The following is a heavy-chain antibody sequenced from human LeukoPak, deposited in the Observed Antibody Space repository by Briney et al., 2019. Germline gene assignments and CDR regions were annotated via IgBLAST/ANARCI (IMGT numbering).Heavy chain of an antibody. J-gene: IGHJ5*02. CDR1: GFTFSSYA. CDR2: ISGSGGST. V-gene: IGHV3-23*01. CDR3: ARGRGYSGYDSRFT. Sequence: PGGSLRLSCAASGFTFSSYAMSWVRQAPGKGLEWASAISGSGGSTYYADSVKGRFTISRDNSKNTLYLQMNSLRAEDTAVYYCARGRGYSGYDSRFTWGQGTLVTVSS. D-gene: IGHD5-12*01.